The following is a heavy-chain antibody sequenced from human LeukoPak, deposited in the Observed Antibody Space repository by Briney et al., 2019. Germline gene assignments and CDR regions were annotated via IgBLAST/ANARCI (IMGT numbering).Heavy chain of an antibody. D-gene: IGHD1-1*01. J-gene: IGHJ4*02. CDR3: ARSFAHVERYYFDY. CDR2: IYPGDSDT. CDR1: GYRFISYW. V-gene: IGHV5-51*01. Sequence: GESLKISCQGSGYRFISYWIAWVRPMPGKGLEWMGIIYPGDSDTTYSPSFQGQVTISADKSINTAYLLWRSLKASDTAMYYCARSFAHVERYYFDYWGQGTLVSVSS.